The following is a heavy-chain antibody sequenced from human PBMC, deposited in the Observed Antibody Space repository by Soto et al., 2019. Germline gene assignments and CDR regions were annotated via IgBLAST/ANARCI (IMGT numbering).Heavy chain of an antibody. Sequence: GALRLSCAASGFTFSSYAMHWVHQAPGKGLEWVALISHDGSNKYYADPVKGRFTISRDNSKNTLYLQMNSLRTEDTSAYYCGRCSSTSCHLGADYWGQGTLVTVSS. J-gene: IGHJ4*02. V-gene: IGHV3-30-3*01. D-gene: IGHD2-2*01. CDR3: GRCSSTSCHLGADY. CDR1: GFTFSSYA. CDR2: ISHDGSNK.